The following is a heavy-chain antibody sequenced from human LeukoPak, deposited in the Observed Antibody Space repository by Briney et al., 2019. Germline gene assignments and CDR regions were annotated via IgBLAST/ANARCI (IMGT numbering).Heavy chain of an antibody. CDR1: GFTFSSYW. D-gene: IGHD4-23*01. CDR3: ARRGAVAHAFDI. V-gene: IGHV3-74*01. CDR2: IKSDGSST. Sequence: GGSLRLSCAASGFTFSSYWMHWVRQAPGKGLVWVSRIKSDGSSTSYADSVKGRFTISRDNAKNTLYLQMNSLRAEDTAVYYCARRGAVAHAFDIWGQGTMVTDSS. J-gene: IGHJ3*02.